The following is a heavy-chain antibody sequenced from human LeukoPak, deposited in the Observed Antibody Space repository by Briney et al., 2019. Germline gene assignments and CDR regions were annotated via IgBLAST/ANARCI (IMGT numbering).Heavy chain of an antibody. CDR2: IIPIFGIA. CDR1: GGTFSSYA. J-gene: IGHJ3*02. CDR3: ARDAGVGAAPEDAFDI. Sequence: SVKVSCKASGGTFSSYAISWVRQAPGQGLEWMGRIIPIFGIANYAQKSQGRVTITADKSTSTAYMELSSLRSEDTAVYYCARDAGVGAAPEDAFDIWGQGTMVTVSS. V-gene: IGHV1-69*04. D-gene: IGHD1-26*01.